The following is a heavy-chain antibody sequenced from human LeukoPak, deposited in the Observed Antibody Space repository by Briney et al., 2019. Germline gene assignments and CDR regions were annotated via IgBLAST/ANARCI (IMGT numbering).Heavy chain of an antibody. D-gene: IGHD1-26*01. V-gene: IGHV1-69*02. CDR3: ARGNPLSIVGYDRHFDY. Sequence: SVKVSCKASGGTFSSYTISWVRQAPGQGLEWMRRIIPILGIANYAQKFQGRVTITADKSTSTAYMELSSLRSEDTAVYYCARGNPLSIVGYDRHFDYWGQGTLVTVSS. CDR2: IIPILGIA. J-gene: IGHJ4*02. CDR1: GGTFSSYT.